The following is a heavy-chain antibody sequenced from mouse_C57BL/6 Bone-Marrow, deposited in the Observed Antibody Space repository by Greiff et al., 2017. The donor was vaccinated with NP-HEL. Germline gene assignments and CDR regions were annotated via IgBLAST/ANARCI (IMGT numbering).Heavy chain of an antibody. Sequence: EVKLMESGAELVRPGASVKLSCTASGFNIKDDYMHWVKQRPEQGLEWIGWIDPENGDTEYASKFQGKATITADTSSNTAYLQLSSLTSEDTAVYYCTTVYYGSSLYAMDYWGQGTSVTVSS. J-gene: IGHJ4*01. CDR1: GFNIKDDY. CDR2: IDPENGDT. CDR3: TTVYYGSSLYAMDY. D-gene: IGHD1-1*01. V-gene: IGHV14-4*01.